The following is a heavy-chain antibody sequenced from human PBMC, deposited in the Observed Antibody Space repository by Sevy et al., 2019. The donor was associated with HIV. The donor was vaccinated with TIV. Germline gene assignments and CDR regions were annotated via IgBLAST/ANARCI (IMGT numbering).Heavy chain of an antibody. J-gene: IGHJ3*02. CDR1: GYTFTSYG. CDR2: ISAYNGNT. D-gene: IGHD5-12*01. CDR3: ARDIEAGRGFQDAFDI. Sequence: ASVKVSCKASGYTFTSYGISWVRQAPGQGLEWMGWISAYNGNTNYAQKLQGRVTMTTDTSTSTAYMELRSLRSDDTAVYYCARDIEAGRGFQDAFDIWGQGTMVTVSS. V-gene: IGHV1-18*01.